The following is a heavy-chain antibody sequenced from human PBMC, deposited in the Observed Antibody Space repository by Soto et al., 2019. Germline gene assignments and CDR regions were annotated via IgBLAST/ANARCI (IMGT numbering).Heavy chain of an antibody. CDR1: GFTFSSYG. Sequence: QVQLVESGGGVVQPGRSLRLSCAASGFTFSSYGMHWVRQAPGKGLEWVAVIWYDGSNKYYADSVKGRFTISRDNSKNTLYLQMNSLRAEDTAVYYCARGGSYRNYYYGMDVWGQGTTVTVSS. CDR2: IWYDGSNK. D-gene: IGHD1-26*01. J-gene: IGHJ6*02. V-gene: IGHV3-33*01. CDR3: ARGGSYRNYYYGMDV.